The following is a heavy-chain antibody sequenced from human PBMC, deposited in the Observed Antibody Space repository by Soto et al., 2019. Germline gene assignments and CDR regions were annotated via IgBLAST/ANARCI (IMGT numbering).Heavy chain of an antibody. CDR2: ISSSSSTI. J-gene: IGHJ3*02. V-gene: IGHV3-48*02. D-gene: IGHD1-26*01. CDR1: GFTFSSYS. CDR3: ARAQWELRQVGAFDI. Sequence: GGSLSLSCAASGFTFSSYSMNWVRQAPGKGLEWVSYISSSSSTIYYADSVKGRFTISRDNAKNSLYLQMNSLRDEDTAVYYCARAQWELRQVGAFDIWGQGTMVTVSS.